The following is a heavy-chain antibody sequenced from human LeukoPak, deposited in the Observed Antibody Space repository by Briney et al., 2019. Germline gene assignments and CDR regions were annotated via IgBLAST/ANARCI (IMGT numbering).Heavy chain of an antibody. CDR3: ARAPSMVRNYFDY. V-gene: IGHV5-51*01. CDR1: GYSFVDYW. Sequence: GESLKISCKASGYSFVDYWIGWVRQMPGKGLEWMGIIYPGDSDTRYSPSFQGQVTISADRSISTAYLQWSSLKASDTAIYYCARAPSMVRNYFDYWGQGTLVTVSS. CDR2: IYPGDSDT. D-gene: IGHD3-10*01. J-gene: IGHJ4*02.